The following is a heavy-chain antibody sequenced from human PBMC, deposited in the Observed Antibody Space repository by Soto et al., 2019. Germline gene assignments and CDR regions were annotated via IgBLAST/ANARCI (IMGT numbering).Heavy chain of an antibody. V-gene: IGHV3-48*01. CDR3: ARELGFDAVARMDV. CDR1: GVTLSSYS. Sequence: EVQLVESGGGLVQPGGSLRLSCTAPGVTLSSYSMVWVRQAQGKGLEWVSYISSSSSSIYYADSVKGRLTTSRDNAKNSTYLQMNSLRVEDTGVYYCARELGFDAVARMDVWGQGTTVTVSS. CDR2: ISSSSSSI. J-gene: IGHJ6*02. D-gene: IGHD6-19*01.